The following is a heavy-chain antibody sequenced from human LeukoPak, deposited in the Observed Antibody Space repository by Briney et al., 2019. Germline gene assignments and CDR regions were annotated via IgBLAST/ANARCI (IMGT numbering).Heavy chain of an antibody. J-gene: IGHJ6*03. D-gene: IGHD3-10*01. V-gene: IGHV1-18*01. CDR1: GYTFTSYG. CDR2: ISAYNGNT. CDR3: ARDRERGYYYYYMDV. Sequence: ASVKVSCKASGYTFTSYGISWVRQAPGQGLEWMGWISAYNGNTNYAQKLQGRVTMTTDTSTSTAYMELRRLRSDDTAVYYCARDRERGYYYYYMDVWGKGTTVTVSS.